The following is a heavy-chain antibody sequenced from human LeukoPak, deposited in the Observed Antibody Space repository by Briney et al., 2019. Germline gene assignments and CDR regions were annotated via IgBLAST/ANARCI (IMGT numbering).Heavy chain of an antibody. V-gene: IGHV3-11*01. CDR1: GFTFSDCY. J-gene: IGHJ4*02. Sequence: GGSLRLSCAASGFTFSDCYMSWIRQAPGKGLEWVSYISSSGSSIYYADSVKGRFTISRDNAKNSLYLQMSSLRAEDTAVYYCAREYSSGWYVFDCWGQGILVTVSS. CDR2: ISSSGSSI. CDR3: AREYSSGWYVFDC. D-gene: IGHD6-19*01.